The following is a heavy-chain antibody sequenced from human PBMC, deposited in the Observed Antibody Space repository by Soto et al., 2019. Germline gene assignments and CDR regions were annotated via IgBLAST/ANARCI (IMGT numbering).Heavy chain of an antibody. CDR1: VFTYRHYA. J-gene: IGHJ4*02. CDR3: AKRPLTWYLGLDY. CDR2: ISGGGGGNCGRT. Sequence: EVQLLESGGGLLHPGVSLRLLCAASVFTYRHYAITWARDSTGKALEWVTAISGGGGGNCGRTYYADSVKGRFTISRDNSRNTLYLHMNTLRVEDTAVYYCAKRPLTWYLGLDYWGQGALVTVSS. D-gene: IGHD3-9*01. V-gene: IGHV3-23*01.